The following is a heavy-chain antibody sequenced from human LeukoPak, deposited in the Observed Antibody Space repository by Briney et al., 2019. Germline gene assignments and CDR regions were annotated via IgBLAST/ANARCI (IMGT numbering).Heavy chain of an antibody. CDR2: IIPIFGTA. V-gene: IGHV1-69*05. D-gene: IGHD3-22*01. CDR3: ASCFPDSSGYYTLDY. J-gene: IGHJ4*02. CDR1: GGTFSSYA. Sequence: ASVKVSCKASGGTFSSYAISWVRQAPGQGLEWMGGIIPIFGTANYAQKFQGRVTITTDESTSTAYMELSSLRSEDTAVYYCASCFPDSSGYYTLDYWGQGTLVTVSS.